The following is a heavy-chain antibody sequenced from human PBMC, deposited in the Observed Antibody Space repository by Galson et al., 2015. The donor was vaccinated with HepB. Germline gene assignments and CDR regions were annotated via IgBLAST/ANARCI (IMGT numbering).Heavy chain of an antibody. CDR3: ARYRRGGLYYFDY. Sequence: SLRLSCAVSGFSIRSESMGWLRQAPGKGLEWVANIREDGTNKYYLDSVRGRFTISRDTAQNSLYLQIHPLRAEDTAVYYCARYRRGGLYYFDYWGRGSLVTVSS. D-gene: IGHD3/OR15-3a*01. CDR2: IREDGTNK. CDR1: GFSIRSES. V-gene: IGHV3-7*03. J-gene: IGHJ4*02.